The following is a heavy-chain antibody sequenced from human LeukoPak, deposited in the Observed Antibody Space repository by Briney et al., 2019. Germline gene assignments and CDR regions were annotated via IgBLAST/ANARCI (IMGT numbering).Heavy chain of an antibody. J-gene: IGHJ4*02. CDR2: IYHSGST. CDR3: AREGYSYGYFDY. CDR1: GYSISSGYY. Sequence: SETLSLTCTVSGYSISSGYYWGWIRQPLGKGLEWIGSIYHSGSTYYNPSLKSRVTISVDTSKNQFSLKLSSVTAADTAVYYCAREGYSYGYFDYWGQGTLVTVSS. D-gene: IGHD5-18*01. V-gene: IGHV4-38-2*02.